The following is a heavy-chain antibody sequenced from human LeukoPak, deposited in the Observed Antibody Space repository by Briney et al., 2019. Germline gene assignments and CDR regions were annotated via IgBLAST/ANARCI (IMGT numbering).Heavy chain of an antibody. CDR2: IKSKTDGGTT. CDR1: GFTFSNAW. CDR3: TTDRGSSGWYSYYYNGMDV. D-gene: IGHD6-19*01. J-gene: IGHJ6*02. V-gene: IGHV3-15*01. Sequence: GGSLRLSCAASGFTFSNAWMSWVRQAPGKGLEWVGRIKSKTDGGTTDYAAPVKGRFTISRDDSKNTLYLQMNSLKTEDTAVYYCTTDRGSSGWYSYYYNGMDVWGQGTTVTVSS.